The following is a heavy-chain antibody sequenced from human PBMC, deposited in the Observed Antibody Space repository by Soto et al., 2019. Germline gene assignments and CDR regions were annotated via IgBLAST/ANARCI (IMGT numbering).Heavy chain of an antibody. CDR3: ARAGGILWFGEIRHLTIPFDF. CDR1: GFTFSSYS. V-gene: IGHV3-21*01. D-gene: IGHD3-10*01. CDR2: ISSSSSYI. Sequence: EVQLVESGGGLVKPGGSLRLSCAASGFTFSSYSMNWVRQAPGKGLEWVSSISSSSSYIYYADSVKGRFTISRDNAKNLLYLQMNSLRAEDTAVYYCARAGGILWFGEIRHLTIPFDFWGQGTLVTVSS. J-gene: IGHJ4*02.